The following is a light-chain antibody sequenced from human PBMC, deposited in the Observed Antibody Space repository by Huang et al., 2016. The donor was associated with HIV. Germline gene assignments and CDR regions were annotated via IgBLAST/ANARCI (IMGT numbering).Light chain of an antibody. CDR2: GAS. J-gene: IGKJ2*01. CDR3: QQTQTSPYT. V-gene: IGKV1-12*01. Sequence: DIQMTQAPSFVSASVGDRVTITCRASQGVNSWLAWYQQKPGKAPNLLIYGASSLQSGVSSRFSGSGAGTDFTLMINNLQPEDFATYYCQQTQTSPYTFGQGTNVEI. CDR1: QGVNSW.